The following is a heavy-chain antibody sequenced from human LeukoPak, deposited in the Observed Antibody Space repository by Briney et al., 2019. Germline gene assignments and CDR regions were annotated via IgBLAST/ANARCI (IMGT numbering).Heavy chain of an antibody. D-gene: IGHD1-26*01. Sequence: SGPALVKPTQTRTLTCTFSGFSLRTSGMRVSWIRQPPGKAREWLARIDWDDDKFYSTSLNTRLTISKDTSKNQVVLTMTNMDPVDTATYYCARLNSGTYLDYWGQGTLVTVSS. V-gene: IGHV2-70*04. J-gene: IGHJ4*02. CDR3: ARLNSGTYLDY. CDR2: IDWDDDK. CDR1: GFSLRTSGMR.